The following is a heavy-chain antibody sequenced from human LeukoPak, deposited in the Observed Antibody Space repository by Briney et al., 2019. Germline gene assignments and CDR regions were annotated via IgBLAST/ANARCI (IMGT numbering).Heavy chain of an antibody. CDR1: GFTFSSYS. J-gene: IGHJ5*02. V-gene: IGHV3-21*01. D-gene: IGHD5-12*01. CDR2: ISSSSSYI. CDR3: AKCRRDINWFDP. Sequence: GGSLRLSCAASGFTFSSYSMTWVRQAPGKGVEWVSSISSSSSYIYYADPVKGRFTISRDNAKNSLYLQMNSLRAEDTAVYYCAKCRRDINWFDPWGQGTLVTVSS.